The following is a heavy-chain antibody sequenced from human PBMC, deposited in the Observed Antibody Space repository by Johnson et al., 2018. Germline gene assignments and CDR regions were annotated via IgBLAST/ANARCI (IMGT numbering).Heavy chain of an antibody. J-gene: IGHJ6*02. CDR2: ISSSRSFI. V-gene: IGHV3-21*01. CDR1: GFTFSSYT. Sequence: VQLVESGGGLVKPGGSLRLSCAGSGFTFSSYTINWVRQAPGKGLEWVSSISSSRSFIYYADSIKGRFTITRNNAKNSRVLQINNLRAEDTAVNYWARGREIPASYEYYGMDGWGQGTTVVVSS. CDR3: ARGREIPASYEYYGMDG. D-gene: IGHD5-24*01.